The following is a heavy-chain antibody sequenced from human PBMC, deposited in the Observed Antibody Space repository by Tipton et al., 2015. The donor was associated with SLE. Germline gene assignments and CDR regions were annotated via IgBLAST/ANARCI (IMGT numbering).Heavy chain of an antibody. V-gene: IGHV3-74*01. D-gene: IGHD1-1*01. J-gene: IGHJ6*02. Sequence: SLRLSCAASGFTFSTYSMNWVRQAPGKGPVWVSRINSDGSSTTSADSVKGRFTISRDNAKNTLYLKMNSLRADDTAMYYCARDLKLALYYYYAMDVWGQGTTVTVSS. CDR2: INSDGSST. CDR1: GFTFSTYS. CDR3: ARDLKLALYYYYAMDV.